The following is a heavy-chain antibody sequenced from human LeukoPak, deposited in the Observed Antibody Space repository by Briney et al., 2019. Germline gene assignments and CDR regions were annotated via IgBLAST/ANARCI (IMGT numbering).Heavy chain of an antibody. V-gene: IGHV3-30*18. CDR2: ISYDGSNK. Sequence: PGGSLRLSCAASGFTFSSYVMTWVRQAPGKGLEWVAVISYDGSNKYYADSVKGRFTISRDNSKNTLYLQMNSLRAEDTAVYYCAKSDTAMVEGYFDYWGQGTLVTVSS. J-gene: IGHJ4*02. D-gene: IGHD5-18*01. CDR3: AKSDTAMVEGYFDY. CDR1: GFTFSSYV.